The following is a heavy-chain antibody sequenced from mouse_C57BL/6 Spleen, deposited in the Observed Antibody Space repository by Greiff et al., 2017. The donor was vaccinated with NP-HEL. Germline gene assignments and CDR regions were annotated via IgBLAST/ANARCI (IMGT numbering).Heavy chain of an antibody. V-gene: IGHV1-81*01. CDR2: IYPRSGNT. CDR1: GYTFTSYG. J-gene: IGHJ2*01. Sequence: QVQLKQSGAELARPGASVKLSCKASGYTFTSYGISWVKQRTGQGLEWIGEIYPRSGNTYYNEKFKGKATLTADKSSSTAYMELRSLTSEDSAVYFCARATENYGSSVFDYWGQGTTLTVSS. CDR3: ARATENYGSSVFDY. D-gene: IGHD1-1*01.